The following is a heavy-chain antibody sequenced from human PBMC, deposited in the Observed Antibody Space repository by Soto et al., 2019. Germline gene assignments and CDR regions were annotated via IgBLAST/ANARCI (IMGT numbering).Heavy chain of an antibody. V-gene: IGHV4-39*01. Sequence: SETLSLTCSVLDDSISDSRYYWGWIRQSPEKGLEWIGSISHDGHAYYNPPLKSRVTLFADTSRNQFSLKMKSVTVADTAVYYCARVKPSNGMDVWGQGTTVTVSS. CDR2: ISHDGHA. J-gene: IGHJ6*02. CDR1: DDSISDSRYY. CDR3: ARVKPSNGMDV.